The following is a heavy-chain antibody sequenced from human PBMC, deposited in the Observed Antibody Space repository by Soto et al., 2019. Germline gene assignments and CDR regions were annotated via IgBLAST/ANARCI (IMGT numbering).Heavy chain of an antibody. CDR3: ARTGRDCTKGVCYDY. Sequence: ASVKVSCKASGYTFTSHYMHWVRQAPGQGLEWMGWSSPYNGNTIYAQNVQGRVTVTADRSTSTAYMEVRSLTSDDTAVYYCARTGRDCTKGVCYDYWGQGTLVTVSS. D-gene: IGHD2-8*01. CDR1: GYTFTSHY. V-gene: IGHV1-18*04. CDR2: SSPYNGNT. J-gene: IGHJ4*02.